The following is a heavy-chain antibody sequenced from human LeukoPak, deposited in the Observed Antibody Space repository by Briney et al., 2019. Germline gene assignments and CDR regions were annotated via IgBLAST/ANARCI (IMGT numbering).Heavy chain of an antibody. V-gene: IGHV3-21*01. CDR3: ARPEYSSSSHAFDI. J-gene: IGHJ3*02. D-gene: IGHD6-6*01. CDR1: GFTFSSYS. CDR2: ISSSSSYI. Sequence: PGGSLRLSCAASGFTFSSYSMNWVRQAPGKGLEWVSSISSSSSYIYYADSVKGRLTISRDNAKNSLYLQMNSLRAEDTAVYYCARPEYSSSSHAFDIWGQGTMVTVSS.